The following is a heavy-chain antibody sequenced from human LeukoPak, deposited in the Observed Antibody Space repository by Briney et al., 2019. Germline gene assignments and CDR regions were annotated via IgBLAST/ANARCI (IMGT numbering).Heavy chain of an antibody. CDR3: ARAVATSSSWYVWFDP. V-gene: IGHV1-8*01. CDR2: MNPNSGNT. D-gene: IGHD6-13*01. CDR1: GYTFTSYD. J-gene: IGHJ5*02. Sequence: GASVKVSCKASGYTFTSYDINWVRQATGQGLEWMGWMNPNSGNTGYAQKFQGRVTMTRDMSTSTVYMELSSLRSEDTAVYYCARAVATSSSWYVWFDPWGQGTLVTVSS.